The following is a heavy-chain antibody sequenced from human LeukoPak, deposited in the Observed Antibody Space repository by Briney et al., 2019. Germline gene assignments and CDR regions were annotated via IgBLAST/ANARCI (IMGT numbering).Heavy chain of an antibody. CDR3: ARGVRGYYATSGYFLLNY. Sequence: ASVKVSCKASGYTFTDYYMHWVRQATGQGLEWMGWMNPNSGNTGYAQKFQGRVTITRNTSISTAYMELSSLRSEDTAVYYCARGVRGYYATSGYFLLNYWGQGTLVTVSS. D-gene: IGHD3-22*01. CDR2: MNPNSGNT. J-gene: IGHJ4*02. V-gene: IGHV1-8*03. CDR1: GYTFTDYY.